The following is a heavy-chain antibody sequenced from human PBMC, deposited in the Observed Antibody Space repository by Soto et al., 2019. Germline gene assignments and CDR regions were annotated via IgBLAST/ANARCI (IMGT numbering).Heavy chain of an antibody. V-gene: IGHV3-23*01. CDR1: GFTFSSYA. CDR2: ISGSGGST. J-gene: IGHJ4*02. CDR3: AKDLGYYDFWSGHY. Sequence: GGSLRLSCAASGFTFSSYAMSWVRQAPGKGLEWVSAISGSGGSTYYADSVKGRFTISRDNSKNTLYLQMNSLRAEDTAVYYCAKDLGYYDFWSGHYWGQGTLVTVS. D-gene: IGHD3-3*01.